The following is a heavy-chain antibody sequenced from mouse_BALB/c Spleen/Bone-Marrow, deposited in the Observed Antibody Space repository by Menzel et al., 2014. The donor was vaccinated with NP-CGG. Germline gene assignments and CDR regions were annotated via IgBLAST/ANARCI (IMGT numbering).Heavy chain of an antibody. CDR1: GFSLTSYG. V-gene: IGHV2-9*02. D-gene: IGHD1-1*02. CDR2: IWAGGST. J-gene: IGHJ4*01. CDR3: ARDGVYGSHYYAMYY. Sequence: VKLMESGPGLVAPSQSLSITCTVSGFSLTSYGVHWVRQPPGKGLEWLGVIWAGGSTNYNSALMSRLSISKDNSKSQVFLKMKSLQTDDTAMYYCARDGVYGSHYYAMYYWCQGASVTVS.